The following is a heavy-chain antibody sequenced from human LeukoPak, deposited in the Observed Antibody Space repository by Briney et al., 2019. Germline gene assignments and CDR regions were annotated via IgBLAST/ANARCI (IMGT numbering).Heavy chain of an antibody. J-gene: IGHJ6*03. Sequence: SETLSLTCAVYGGSFSGYYWSWIRQSPGKGLEWIGEINHSGSTNYNPSLKSRVTISVDTSKNQFSLKLSSVTAADTAVYYCARHGGDYGDYPKINYYYCYYMDVWGKGTTVTISS. D-gene: IGHD4-17*01. V-gene: IGHV4-34*01. CDR1: GGSFSGYY. CDR2: INHSGST. CDR3: ARHGGDYGDYPKINYYYCYYMDV.